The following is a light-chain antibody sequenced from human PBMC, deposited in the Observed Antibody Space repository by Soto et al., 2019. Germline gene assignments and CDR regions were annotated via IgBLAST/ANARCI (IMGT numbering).Light chain of an antibody. CDR1: SSNIGSNT. J-gene: IGLJ1*01. CDR2: NNN. V-gene: IGLV1-44*01. CDR3: AAWDDSLNGLV. Sequence: QPVLTQPPSASGTPGQRVTISCSGSSSNIGSNTVNWYQQLPGTAPKLLIYNNNQRPSGVPDRVSGSKSGTSASLAISGLQSEDEADYYCAAWDDSLNGLVFGTGTKLTVL.